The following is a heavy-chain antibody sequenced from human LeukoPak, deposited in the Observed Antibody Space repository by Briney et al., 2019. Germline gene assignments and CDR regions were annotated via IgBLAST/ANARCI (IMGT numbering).Heavy chain of an antibody. CDR3: AKFYYDFWSGYGFYFDY. CDR1: GFTFTSYA. D-gene: IGHD3-3*01. J-gene: IGHJ4*02. Sequence: PGGSLGLSCAASGFTFTSYAMSWVRQAPGKGLEWVSAISGSGGSTYYADSVKGRFTISRDNSKNTLYLQMNSLRAEDTAIYYCAKFYYDFWSGYGFYFDYWGQGTLVTVSS. V-gene: IGHV3-23*01. CDR2: ISGSGGST.